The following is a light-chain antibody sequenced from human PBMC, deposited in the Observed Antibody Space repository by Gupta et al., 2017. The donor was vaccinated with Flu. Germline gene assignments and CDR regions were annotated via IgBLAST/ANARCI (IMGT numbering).Light chain of an antibody. CDR2: GVT. CDR1: SSDIGSYNY. V-gene: IGLV2-14*03. J-gene: IGLJ2*01. Sequence: QSALTQPASVSGSPGQSITISCTGTSSDIGSYNYVSWYQQPPGKAPKLLIYGVTNRPSGVSNRFSGSKSGDTASLTISGLQAEDEADYYCSSRTSSTTVVFGGGTKLTVL. CDR3: SSRTSSTTVV.